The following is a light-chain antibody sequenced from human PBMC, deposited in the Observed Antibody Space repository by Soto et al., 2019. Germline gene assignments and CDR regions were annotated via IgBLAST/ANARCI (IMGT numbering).Light chain of an antibody. CDR3: HQYYSTPWA. V-gene: IGKV4-1*01. Sequence: DIVMTQSPDSLAVSLGERATINCKSSSNSKNSLAWYQQNPGQPPTLLITWASTRESGVPDRISGRGSATDFSLTISSLPAEDVAVYYCHQYYSTPWAFGQGTKVEIK. CDR2: WAS. CDR1: SNSKNS. J-gene: IGKJ1*01.